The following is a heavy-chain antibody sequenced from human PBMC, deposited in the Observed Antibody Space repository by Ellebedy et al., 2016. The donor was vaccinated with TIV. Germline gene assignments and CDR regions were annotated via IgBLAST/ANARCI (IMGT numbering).Heavy chain of an antibody. D-gene: IGHD3-10*01. Sequence: GGSLRLXXAASGFIFSTYAMSWVRQAPGKGLEWVSGISGFGGSTYYADSVKGRFTISRDNSKSTLDLQMNSLRDEDTAVYYCAKGPLWVGEEDGFDIWGQGTMVTVSS. CDR1: GFIFSTYA. CDR2: ISGFGGST. V-gene: IGHV3-23*01. CDR3: AKGPLWVGEEDGFDI. J-gene: IGHJ3*02.